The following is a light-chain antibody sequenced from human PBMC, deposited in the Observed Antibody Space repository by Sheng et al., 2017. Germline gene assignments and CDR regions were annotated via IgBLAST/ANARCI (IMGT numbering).Light chain of an antibody. J-gene: IGLJ1*01. CDR1: SSDFRAYNY. Sequence: QSALTQPASVSGSPGQSITISCTGSSSDFRAYNYVSWYQQYPGKAPKLLIYDVSHRPTGVSDRFSGSKSGNTASLTISGLQAEDEAHYYCTSYAGNNNFVFGTGTKVTVL. V-gene: IGLV2-14*01. CDR2: DVS. CDR3: TSYAGNNNFV.